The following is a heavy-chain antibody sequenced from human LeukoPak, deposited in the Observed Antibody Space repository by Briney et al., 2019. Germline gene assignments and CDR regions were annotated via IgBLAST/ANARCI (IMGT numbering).Heavy chain of an antibody. J-gene: IGHJ4*02. CDR3: ARDSTWLLDY. V-gene: IGHV3-7*03. Sequence: GGSLRLSCTASGFIFSSHWMTWVRQPPGKGLEWVANIKEDGSVKYYVDSVKGRFTISRDNIKNVLYLQMNSLRADDTAVYFCARDSTWLLDYWGQGTLITVSS. CDR2: IKEDGSVK. CDR1: GFIFSSHW. D-gene: IGHD6-19*01.